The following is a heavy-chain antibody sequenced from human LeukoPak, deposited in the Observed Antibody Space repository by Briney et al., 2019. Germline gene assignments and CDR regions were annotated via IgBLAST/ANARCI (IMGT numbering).Heavy chain of an antibody. D-gene: IGHD3-22*01. Sequence: SETLSLTCTVSGGSISSYYWSWIRQPPGKELEWIGYIYYSGSTNYNPSLKSRVTISVDTSKNQFSLKLSSVTAADTAVYYCARSPYYYDSSGSFDYWGQGTLVTVSS. CDR2: IYYSGST. CDR3: ARSPYYYDSSGSFDY. J-gene: IGHJ4*02. V-gene: IGHV4-59*01. CDR1: GGSISSYY.